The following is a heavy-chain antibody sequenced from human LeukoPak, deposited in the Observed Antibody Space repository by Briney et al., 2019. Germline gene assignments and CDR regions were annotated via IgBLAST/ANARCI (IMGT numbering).Heavy chain of an antibody. CDR2: IYPGDSDT. V-gene: IGHV5-51*01. CDR3: ARHDPWGSDSSGYYLDY. CDR1: GYSFTSYW. D-gene: IGHD3-22*01. Sequence: GESLKISCKGSGYSFTSYWIGWVRQMPGKGLEWLGIIYPGDSDTRYSPSFQGQVTISADKSMSTAYLQWSSLKASDTAMYYCARHDPWGSDSSGYYLDYWGQGTLVTVSS. J-gene: IGHJ4*02.